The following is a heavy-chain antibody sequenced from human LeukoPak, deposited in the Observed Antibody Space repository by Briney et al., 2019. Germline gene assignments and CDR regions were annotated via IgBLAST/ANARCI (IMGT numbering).Heavy chain of an antibody. CDR3: AREGALSGYDLGVY. J-gene: IGHJ4*02. V-gene: IGHV4-4*07. CDR2: IYTSGST. CDR1: GGSISSYY. D-gene: IGHD5-12*01. Sequence: PSETLSLTCTVSGGSISSYYWSWIRQPAGKGLEWIGRIYTSGSTNYNPSLKSRVTMSVDTSKNQFSLKLSSVTAADTAVYYCAREGALSGYDLGVYWGQGTLSQSPQ.